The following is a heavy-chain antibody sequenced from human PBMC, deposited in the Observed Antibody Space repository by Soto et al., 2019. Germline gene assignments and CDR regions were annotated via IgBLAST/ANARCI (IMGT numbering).Heavy chain of an antibody. Sequence: QVQLVESGGGVVQPGRSLRLSCAVSGFTVSTYGMHWVRQAPGKGLEWVAVISRDGGTKYYADSVKGRFTISRDNSRNTLFLEMNSLGGDDMAVYYCTGGGASGYWGQGTLVTVSS. V-gene: IGHV3-30*03. CDR1: GFTVSTYG. CDR2: ISRDGGTK. CDR3: TGGGASGY. J-gene: IGHJ4*02. D-gene: IGHD2-8*02.